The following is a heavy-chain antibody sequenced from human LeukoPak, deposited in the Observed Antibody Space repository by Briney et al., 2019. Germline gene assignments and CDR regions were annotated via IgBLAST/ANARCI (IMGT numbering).Heavy chain of an antibody. D-gene: IGHD6-13*01. CDR1: GFTFSDYY. V-gene: IGHV3-11*01. CDR3: ARGGSWYHFDY. J-gene: IGHJ4*02. CDR2: ISSSGSTM. Sequence: GGSLRLSCAASGFTFSDYYISWIRQAPGKGLGWVSYISSSGSTMYYAASVKGRFTISRDNAKNSLYLQMNSLRAEDTAVYYCARGGSWYHFDYWGQGTLVTVSS.